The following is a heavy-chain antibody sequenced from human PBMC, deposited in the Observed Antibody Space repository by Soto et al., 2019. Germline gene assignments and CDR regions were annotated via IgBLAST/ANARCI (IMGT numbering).Heavy chain of an antibody. Sequence: QVHLVQSGAEVKKPGASVKVSCKASGYSFTSYDINWVRQATGQGFEWLGWMNPNSGNTGYAQNFQDRVTMTRDTSISTAYMELSSLRCEDTAIYYCARNLPNTGRFDNWGQGTLVTVSS. CDR2: MNPNSGNT. J-gene: IGHJ4*02. V-gene: IGHV1-8*01. CDR3: ARNLPNTGRFDN. CDR1: GYSFTSYD. D-gene: IGHD1-1*01.